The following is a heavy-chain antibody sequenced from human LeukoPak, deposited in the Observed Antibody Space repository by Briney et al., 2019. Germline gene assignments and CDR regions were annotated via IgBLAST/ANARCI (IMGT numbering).Heavy chain of an antibody. Sequence: GGSLRLSCAVSGFTLSSYSMNWVRQAPGKGLEWVSSISSSSSHIYYADSVKGRFTISRDNAKNSLYLQMNSLRAEDTAVYYCARIMTTVTTVEYWGQGTLVTVSS. J-gene: IGHJ4*02. CDR1: GFTLSSYS. V-gene: IGHV3-21*01. CDR2: ISSSSSHI. D-gene: IGHD4-17*01. CDR3: ARIMTTVTTVEY.